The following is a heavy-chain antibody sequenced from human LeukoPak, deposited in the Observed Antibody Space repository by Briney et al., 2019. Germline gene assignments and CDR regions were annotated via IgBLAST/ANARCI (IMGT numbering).Heavy chain of an antibody. CDR1: GFTFSNAW. J-gene: IGHJ5*02. CDR2: IKSKTDGGTT. D-gene: IGHD2-15*01. V-gene: IGHV3-15*01. Sequence: GGSLRLSCAASGFTFSNAWMNWVRQAPGKGLEWVGRIKSKTDGGTTDYAAPVKGRFIISRDDSKNTLYLQMNSLKTEDTAVYHCTTGLYCSGGSCPAGDWFDPWGQGTLVTVSS. CDR3: TTGLYCSGGSCPAGDWFDP.